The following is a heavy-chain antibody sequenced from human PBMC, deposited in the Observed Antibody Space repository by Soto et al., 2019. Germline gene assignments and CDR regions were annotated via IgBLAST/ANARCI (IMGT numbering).Heavy chain of an antibody. CDR2: IYYSGST. Sequence: SETLSLTCTVSGGSISSSSYYWGWIRQPPGKGLEWIGSIYYSGSTYYNPSLKSRVTISVDTSKNQFSLKLSSVTAADTAVYYWEKHGRIRINPSYYYGMDVWGKGTTVTVSS. J-gene: IGHJ6*04. D-gene: IGHD3-16*01. V-gene: IGHV4-39*01. CDR3: EKHGRIRINPSYYYGMDV. CDR1: GGSISSSSYY.